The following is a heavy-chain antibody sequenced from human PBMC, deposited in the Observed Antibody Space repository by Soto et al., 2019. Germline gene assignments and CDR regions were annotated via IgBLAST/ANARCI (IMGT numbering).Heavy chain of an antibody. D-gene: IGHD2-2*01. Sequence: GGSLRLSCTVSGFAFNNYGINWVRQAPGKGLEWVSSISKSDFTYYSDSVKGRFAISRDNAKSSVSLQMNTLRVEDTAVYYCAREDSIIIPAVSDFWGQGTLVTVSS. J-gene: IGHJ4*02. CDR3: AREDSIIIPAVSDF. CDR2: ISKSDFT. V-gene: IGHV3-21*01. CDR1: GFAFNNYG.